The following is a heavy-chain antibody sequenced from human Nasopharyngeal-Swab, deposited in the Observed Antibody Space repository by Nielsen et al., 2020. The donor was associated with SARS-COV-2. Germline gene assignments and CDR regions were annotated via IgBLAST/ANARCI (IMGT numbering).Heavy chain of an antibody. J-gene: IGHJ5*02. D-gene: IGHD6-19*01. CDR1: GGSISSGDYY. V-gene: IGHV4-39*01. Sequence: SETLSLTCTVSGGSISSGDYYWGWIRQPPGKGLEWIGSIHYSGSTYYNPSLKSRATISVDTSKNQFSLKLSSVTAADTAVYYCARQVGQWLVLVSWFDPWGQGTLVTVSS. CDR2: IHYSGST. CDR3: ARQVGQWLVLVSWFDP.